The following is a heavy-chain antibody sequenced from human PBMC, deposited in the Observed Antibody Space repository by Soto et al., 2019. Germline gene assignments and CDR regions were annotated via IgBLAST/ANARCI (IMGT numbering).Heavy chain of an antibody. V-gene: IGHV4-31*03. J-gene: IGHJ4*02. CDR3: ASSLRRTPDFDY. D-gene: IGHD4-17*01. CDR1: GGSISSGGYY. CDR2: IYYSGST. Sequence: PSETLSLTCTVSGGSISSGGYYWSWIRQHPGKGLEWIGYIYYSGSTYYNPSLKSRVTISVDTSKNQFSLKLSSVTAADTAVYYCASSLRRTPDFDYWGQGTLVTVSS.